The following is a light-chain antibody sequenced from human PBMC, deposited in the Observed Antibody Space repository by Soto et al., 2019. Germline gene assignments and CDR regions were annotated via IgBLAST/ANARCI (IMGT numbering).Light chain of an antibody. Sequence: EIVWTQSPATLSLSPGARATLSCRASQSVSSYLAWYQQKRGQAPRLLIYDASNRATGIPARFSCSGSGTDFTLTISSLEPEDFAVYYCQHRSNWALTFGGGTKVEIK. V-gene: IGKV3-11*01. CDR1: QSVSSY. J-gene: IGKJ4*01. CDR2: DAS. CDR3: QHRSNWALT.